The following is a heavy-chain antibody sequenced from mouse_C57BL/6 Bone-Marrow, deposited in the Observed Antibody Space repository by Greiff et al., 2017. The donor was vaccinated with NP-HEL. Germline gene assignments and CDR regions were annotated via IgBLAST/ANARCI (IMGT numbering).Heavy chain of an antibody. CDR3: ARYDYDVGGAMDY. D-gene: IGHD2-4*01. CDR1: GFTFSDYG. Sequence: DVKLVESGGGLVKPGGSLKLSCAASGFTFSDYGMHWVRQAPEKGLEWVAYIRSGSSTNYYADTVKGRFTISRDNAKNTLFMQMTSLRSEDTAMYYCARYDYDVGGAMDYWGQGTSVTVSS. J-gene: IGHJ4*01. CDR2: IRSGSSTN. V-gene: IGHV5-17*01.